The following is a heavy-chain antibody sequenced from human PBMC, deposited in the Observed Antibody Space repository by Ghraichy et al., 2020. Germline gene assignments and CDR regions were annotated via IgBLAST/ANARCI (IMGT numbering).Heavy chain of an antibody. CDR3: ARRLAAAGIRWFDP. D-gene: IGHD6-13*01. CDR2: INHSGST. V-gene: IGHV4-34*01. Sequence: ETLSLTCAVYGGSFSGYYWSWIRQPPGKGLEWIGEINHSGSTNYNPSLKSRVTISVDTSKNQFSLKLSSVTAADTAVYYCARRLAAAGIRWFDPWGQGTLVTVSS. CDR1: GGSFSGYY. J-gene: IGHJ5*02.